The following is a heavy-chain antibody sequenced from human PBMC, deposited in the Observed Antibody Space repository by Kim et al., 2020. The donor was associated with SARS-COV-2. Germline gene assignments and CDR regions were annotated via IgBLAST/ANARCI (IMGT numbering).Heavy chain of an antibody. D-gene: IGHD2-2*01. CDR3: AKPHPYCSSTSCFPPFFDY. J-gene: IGHJ4*02. V-gene: IGHV3-23*01. CDR1: GFTFSSYA. CDR2: ISGSGGST. Sequence: GGSLRLSCAASGFTFSSYAMSWVRQAPGKGLEWVSAISGSGGSTYYADSVKGRFTISRDNSKNTLYLQMNSLRAEDTAVYYCAKPHPYCSSTSCFPPFFDYWGPGTLVTVSS.